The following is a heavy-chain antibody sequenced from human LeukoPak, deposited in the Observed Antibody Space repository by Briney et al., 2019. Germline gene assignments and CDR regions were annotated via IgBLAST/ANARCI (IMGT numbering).Heavy chain of an antibody. Sequence: SETLSLTCTVSGGSISSSSYYWGWIRQPPGKGLEWIGSIYYGGSTYYNPSLKSRVTISIDKSKNQFSLKLSSVTAADTAVYYCARSPSGSSSRWFDPWGQGTLVTVSS. D-gene: IGHD1-26*01. V-gene: IGHV4-39*07. J-gene: IGHJ5*02. CDR1: GGSISSSSYY. CDR3: ARSPSGSSSRWFDP. CDR2: IYYGGST.